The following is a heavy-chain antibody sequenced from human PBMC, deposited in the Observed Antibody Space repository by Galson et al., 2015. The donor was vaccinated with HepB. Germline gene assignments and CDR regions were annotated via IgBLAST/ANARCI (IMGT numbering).Heavy chain of an antibody. CDR1: GFTFSSYG. CDR2: IWYDGSNK. J-gene: IGHJ3*02. D-gene: IGHD2-2*01. V-gene: IGHV3-33*01. Sequence: SLRLSCAASGFTFSSYGVHWVRQAPGKGLEWVAVIWYDGSNKYYADSVKGRFTISRDNSKNTLYLQMNSLRAEDTAVYYCAREHIVVVPAASTTGGDAFDIWGQGTMVTVSS. CDR3: AREHIVVVPAASTTGGDAFDI.